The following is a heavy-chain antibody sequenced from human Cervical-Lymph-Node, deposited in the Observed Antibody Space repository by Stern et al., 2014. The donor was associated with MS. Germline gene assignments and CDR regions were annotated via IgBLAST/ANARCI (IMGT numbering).Heavy chain of an antibody. CDR2: IVPIFGTT. D-gene: IGHD6-13*01. CDR1: GDTFKNYA. CDR3: AREFSTSAHPFDY. V-gene: IGHV1-69*01. J-gene: IGHJ4*02. Sequence: QVQLVQSGAEVKTPGSSVKVSCKTSGDTFKNYAISWVRQAHGLGLEWMGGIVPIFGTTTYARKFRGRIILTADESTNTTYMELSSLRSEDTAVYYCAREFSTSAHPFDYWGQGSLLTVSS.